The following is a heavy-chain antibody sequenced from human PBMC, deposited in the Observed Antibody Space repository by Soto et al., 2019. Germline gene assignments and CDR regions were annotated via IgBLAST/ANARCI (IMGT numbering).Heavy chain of an antibody. J-gene: IGHJ3*02. V-gene: IGHV1-18*01. D-gene: IGHD3-22*01. CDR2: ISAYNGNT. Sequence: ASVKVSCKASGYTFTSYGISWVRQAPGQGLEWMGWISAYNGNTNYAQKLQGRVTMTTDTSTSTAYMALRSLRSDDTAVYYCARDRXYYYYDSSGYKGDAFDIWGQGTMVTVSS. CDR3: ARDRXYYYYDSSGYKGDAFDI. CDR1: GYTFTSYG.